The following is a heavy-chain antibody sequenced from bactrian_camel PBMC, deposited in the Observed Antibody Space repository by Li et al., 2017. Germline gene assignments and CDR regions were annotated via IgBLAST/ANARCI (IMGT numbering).Heavy chain of an antibody. D-gene: IGHD3*01. V-gene: IGHV3S1*01. Sequence: HVQLVESGGNLVQPGGSLRLSCLASGFTFSRTWMYWVRQSPGKGLEWVSTINTDGSTSHYAHSVKGRFTVSRDNAKTTMYLMMTSLKPDDTAVYYCAKRMDAARFYQYWGQGTQVTVS. CDR1: GFTFSRTW. CDR3: AKRMDAARFYQY. CDR2: INTDGSTS. J-gene: IGHJ4*01.